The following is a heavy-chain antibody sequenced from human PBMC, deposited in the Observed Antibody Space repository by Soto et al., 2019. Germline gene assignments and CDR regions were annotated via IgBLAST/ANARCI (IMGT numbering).Heavy chain of an antibody. J-gene: IGHJ4*02. CDR3: ARGWGYDSNDDYYAY. CDR2: IIPIFGTA. V-gene: IGHV1-69*01. Sequence: QVQLVQSGAEVRKPGSSVKVSCKASGGTFSRHAISWVRQAPGQGLEWMGGIIPIFGTANHAQKFQGRVTIIADESMSTVYMEVSSLRYEDTDMYYCARGWGYDSNDDYYAYWGQGTLVIVSS. CDR1: GGTFSRHA. D-gene: IGHD3-22*01.